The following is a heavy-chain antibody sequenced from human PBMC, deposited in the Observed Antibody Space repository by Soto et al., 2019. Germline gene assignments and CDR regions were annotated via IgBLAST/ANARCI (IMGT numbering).Heavy chain of an antibody. Sequence: PSETLSLTCTVSSGSINSFYWAWMRQPAGKGLEWIGRIHSSGTTNYNPSLSSRDTMSVDPSKNQFSLRLTSVTAADTAVYYCARDRIIGTSYSDYWGQGILVTVSS. CDR1: SGSINSFY. V-gene: IGHV4-4*07. D-gene: IGHD1-7*01. J-gene: IGHJ4*02. CDR2: IHSSGTT. CDR3: ARDRIIGTSYSDY.